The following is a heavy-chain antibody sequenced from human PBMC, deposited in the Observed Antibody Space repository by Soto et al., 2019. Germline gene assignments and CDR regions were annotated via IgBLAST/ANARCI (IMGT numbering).Heavy chain of an antibody. CDR3: ARGHSSGWYGYFDY. Sequence: QVQLVESGGGVVQPGRSLRLSCAASGFTFSSYGMHWVRQAPGKGLEWVAVIWYDGSNKYYADSVKGRFTISRDNSKNTLYLQMNSLRAEDTAVYYCARGHSSGWYGYFDYWGQGTLVTVSS. D-gene: IGHD6-19*01. J-gene: IGHJ4*02. CDR1: GFTFSSYG. V-gene: IGHV3-33*01. CDR2: IWYDGSNK.